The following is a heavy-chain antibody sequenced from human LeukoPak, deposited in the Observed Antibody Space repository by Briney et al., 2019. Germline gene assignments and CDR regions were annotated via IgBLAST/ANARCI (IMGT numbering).Heavy chain of an antibody. CDR3: ASAASPYYYDSSGQSRYGLYYFDY. D-gene: IGHD3-22*01. V-gene: IGHV1-69*04. J-gene: IGHJ4*02. CDR2: IIPIFGIA. Sequence: PGSSVKVSCKASGGTFSSYAISWVRQAPGQGLEWMGRIIPIFGIANYAQKFQGRVTITADKSTSTAYMELSSLRSEDTAVYYCASAASPYYYDSSGQSRYGLYYFDYWGQGTPVTVSS. CDR1: GGTFSSYA.